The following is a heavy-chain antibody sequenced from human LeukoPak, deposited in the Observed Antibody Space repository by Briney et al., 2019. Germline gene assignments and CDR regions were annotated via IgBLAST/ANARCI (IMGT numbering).Heavy chain of an antibody. CDR3: AGGSTRRPENYYYYYGMDV. J-gene: IGHJ6*02. CDR2: IIPILGIA. V-gene: IGHV1-69*04. D-gene: IGHD1-14*01. CDR1: GGTFSSYA. Sequence: GASVKVSCKASGGTFSSYAISWVRQAPGQGLEWMGRIIPILGIANYAQKFQGRVTITADKSTSTAYMELSSLRSEDTAVYYCAGGSTRRPENYYYYYGMDVWGQGTTVTVSS.